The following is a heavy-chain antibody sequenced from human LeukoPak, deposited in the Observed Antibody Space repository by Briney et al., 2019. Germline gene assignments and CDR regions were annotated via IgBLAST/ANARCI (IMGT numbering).Heavy chain of an antibody. CDR3: ARDAPGGYFDY. D-gene: IGHD3-16*01. V-gene: IGHV1-2*02. J-gene: IGHJ4*02. CDR2: INPNSGDT. CDR1: GYTFTGYS. Sequence: EASVKVSCKASGYTFTGYSMYWVRQAPGQGLEWMGWINPNSGDTNYVEKFQGRVTMTRDTSISTAYMELSRLRSDDTAVYYCARDAPGGYFDYWGQGTLVTVSS.